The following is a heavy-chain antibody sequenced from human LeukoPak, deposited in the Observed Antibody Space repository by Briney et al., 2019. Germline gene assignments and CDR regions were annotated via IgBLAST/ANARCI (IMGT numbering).Heavy chain of an antibody. D-gene: IGHD5-18*01. CDR2: ISYDGSSK. V-gene: IGHV3-30*04. CDR1: GFTFSTYA. CDR3: AKGDKPVIAMVKFDY. J-gene: IGHJ4*02. Sequence: GGSLRLSCAASGFTFSTYAMHWVRQAPGKGLEWVAVISYDGSSKYYADSVKGRFTISRDNSKNTLYMQMNSLRAEDTAVYYCAKGDKPVIAMVKFDYWGQGTLVTVSS.